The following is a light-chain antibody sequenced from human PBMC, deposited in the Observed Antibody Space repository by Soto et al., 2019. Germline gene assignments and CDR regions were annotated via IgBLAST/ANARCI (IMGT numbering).Light chain of an antibody. CDR3: MQALQTPLT. Sequence: DIVMTQSPLSLHVTPGEPASISCRSSQSLLHSNGYNYLDWYLQKQGQSPQLLIYLGSNRASGVPDRFSGSGSGTDFTLQVSRVEAEDVGVYYCMQALQTPLTFGGGTKGEIK. CDR2: LGS. CDR1: QSLLHSNGYNY. J-gene: IGKJ4*01. V-gene: IGKV2-28*01.